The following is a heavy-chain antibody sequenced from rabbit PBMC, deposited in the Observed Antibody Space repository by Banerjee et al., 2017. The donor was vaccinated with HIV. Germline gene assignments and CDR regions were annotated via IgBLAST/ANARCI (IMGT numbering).Heavy chain of an antibody. D-gene: IGHD7-1*01. Sequence: QEQLEESGGDLVKPEGSLTLTCTASGSDISSNAMCWVRQAPGKGLELIACIYSSNGDKWYASWVNGRFTISKTSWTTVTLQMTSLTAADTATYFCARDLTGVTGWNFNLWGPGTLVTVS. V-gene: IGHV1S45*01. CDR3: ARDLTGVTGWNFNL. J-gene: IGHJ4*01. CDR1: GSDISSNA. CDR2: IYSSNGDK.